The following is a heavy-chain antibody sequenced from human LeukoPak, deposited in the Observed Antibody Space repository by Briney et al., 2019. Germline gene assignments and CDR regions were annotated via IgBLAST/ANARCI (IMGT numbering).Heavy chain of an antibody. Sequence: SETLSLTCTVSGGSISSSSYYWGWIRQPPGKGLEWIVYIYYSGSTKQNPSLKSRVTISVDTSKNQFSLKLTSVTAADTAVYYCASGMTRTTYAFDIWGQGTMVTVSS. D-gene: IGHD1-20*01. CDR1: GGSISSSSYY. CDR2: IYYSGST. J-gene: IGHJ3*02. V-gene: IGHV4-61*05. CDR3: ASGMTRTTYAFDI.